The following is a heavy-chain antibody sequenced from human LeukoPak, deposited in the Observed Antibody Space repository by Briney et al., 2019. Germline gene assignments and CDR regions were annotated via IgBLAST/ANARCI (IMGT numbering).Heavy chain of an antibody. J-gene: IGHJ4*02. CDR2: INHSGST. CDR1: GGSFSGYY. D-gene: IGHD3-22*01. Sequence: SETLSLTCAVYGGSFSGYYWSWIRQPPGEGLEWIGEINHSGSTNYNPSLKSRVTISVDTSKNQFSLKLSSVTAADTAVYYCARSFTYYYDSSGYFTGSGLFDYWGQGTLVTVSS. CDR3: ARSFTYYYDSSGYFTGSGLFDY. V-gene: IGHV4-34*01.